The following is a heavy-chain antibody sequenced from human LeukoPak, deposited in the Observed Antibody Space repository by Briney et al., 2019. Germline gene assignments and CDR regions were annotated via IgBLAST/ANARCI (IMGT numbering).Heavy chain of an antibody. J-gene: IGHJ4*02. Sequence: ASVKVSCKASGYTFTGYYMHLVRQAPGQGLEWMGRINPNSGGTNYAQKFQGRVTMTRDTSISTAYMELSRLRSDDTAVYYCARGPGDGYNYYFDYWGQGTLVTVSS. V-gene: IGHV1-2*06. CDR1: GYTFTGYY. CDR3: ARGPGDGYNYYFDY. D-gene: IGHD5-24*01. CDR2: INPNSGGT.